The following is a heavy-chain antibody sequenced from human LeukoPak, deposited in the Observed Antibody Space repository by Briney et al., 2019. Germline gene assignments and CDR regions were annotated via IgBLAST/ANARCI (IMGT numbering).Heavy chain of an antibody. Sequence: PGGSLRLSCAASGFTFSSYAMSWVRQAPRKGLEWVSAISGSGGSTYYADSVKGRFTISRDNSKNTLYLQMNSLRAEDTAVYYCAKATLRYFDWLLYLDYWGQGTLVTVSS. CDR3: AKATLRYFDWLLYLDY. CDR1: GFTFSSYA. D-gene: IGHD3-9*01. J-gene: IGHJ4*02. V-gene: IGHV3-23*01. CDR2: ISGSGGST.